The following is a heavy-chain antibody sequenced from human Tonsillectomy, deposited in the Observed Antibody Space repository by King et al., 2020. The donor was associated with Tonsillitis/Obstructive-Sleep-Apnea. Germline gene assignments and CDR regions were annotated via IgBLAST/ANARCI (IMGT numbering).Heavy chain of an antibody. CDR2: ISYDGNNK. J-gene: IGHJ4*02. Sequence: HVQLVESGGGVVQPGRSLRLSCAASGFTFSNYGMHWVRQAPGKGLEWVAVISYDGNNKYYADSVKGRFTISRDSSKNTLYLQMNSLRADDTAVYYCARDMLSFSSIDFWGQGTLVTVSS. V-gene: IGHV3-30*03. CDR3: ARDMLSFSSIDF. CDR1: GFTFSNYG. D-gene: IGHD3-10*01.